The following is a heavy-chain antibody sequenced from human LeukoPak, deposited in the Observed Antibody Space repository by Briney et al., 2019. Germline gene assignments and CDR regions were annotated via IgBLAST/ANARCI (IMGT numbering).Heavy chain of an antibody. CDR1: GGSISSGDYS. CDR2: IYHSGSN. V-gene: IGHV4-30-2*01. Sequence: PSETLSLTCVVSGGSISSGDYSWSWIRQPPGKGLEWIGYIYHSGSNYYNPSLKSRVTISVDRSKNQFSLKLSSVTAADTAVYYCARAPDAYSSRWYFDYWGQGTLVTVSS. D-gene: IGHD6-13*01. CDR3: ARAPDAYSSRWYFDY. J-gene: IGHJ4*02.